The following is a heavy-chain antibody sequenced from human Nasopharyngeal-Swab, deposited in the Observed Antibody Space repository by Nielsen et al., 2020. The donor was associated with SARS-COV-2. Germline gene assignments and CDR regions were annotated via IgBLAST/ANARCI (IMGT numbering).Heavy chain of an antibody. D-gene: IGHD2-15*01. V-gene: IGHV3-49*03. CDR3: TREGIVVVVAAADRFDY. J-gene: IGHJ4*02. Sequence: LSLTCTASGFTFGDYAMSWFRQAPGKGLEWVGFIRSKAYGGTTEYAASVKGRFTISRDDSKSIAYLQMNSLKTEDTAVYYCTREGIVVVVAAADRFDYWGQGTLVTVSS. CDR1: GFTFGDYA. CDR2: IRSKAYGGTT.